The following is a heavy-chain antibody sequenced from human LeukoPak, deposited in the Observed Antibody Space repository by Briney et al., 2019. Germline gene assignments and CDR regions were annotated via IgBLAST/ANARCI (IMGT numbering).Heavy chain of an antibody. CDR2: ISYDGSNQ. CDR3: ARANYGGNSDFDY. CDR1: GFTFSAYG. V-gene: IGHV3-30*03. D-gene: IGHD4-23*01. Sequence: GGSLRLSCAASGFTFSAYGMHWVRQAPGKGLEWVSIISYDGSNQYYADSVKGRFTISRDNSKNTLYLQMNSLRAEDTAVYYCARANYGGNSDFDYWGQGTLVTVSS. J-gene: IGHJ4*02.